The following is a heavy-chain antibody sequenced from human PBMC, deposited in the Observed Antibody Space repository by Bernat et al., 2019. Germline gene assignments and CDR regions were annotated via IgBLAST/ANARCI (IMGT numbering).Heavy chain of an antibody. CDR3: ARSVLHDDY. CDR1: GGSISSSSYY. J-gene: IGHJ4*02. D-gene: IGHD4-4*01. V-gene: IGHV4-39*01. CDR2: IYYSVST. Sequence: LQLQESGPVLVKPSETLSLTCTVSGGSISSSSYYWGWIRQPPGKGLEWIGSIYYSVSTYYNPSLKSRVTISLDTSKNQFSLKLVSVTAADTAVYYCARSVLHDDYWGQGTLVTVSS.